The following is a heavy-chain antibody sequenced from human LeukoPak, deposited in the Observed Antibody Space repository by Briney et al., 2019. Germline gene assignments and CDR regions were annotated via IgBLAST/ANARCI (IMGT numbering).Heavy chain of an antibody. CDR2: ISWNSGSI. J-gene: IGHJ4*02. Sequence: PGGSLRLSCAASGFTFDDYAMHWVRQAPGKGLEWVSGISWNSGSIGYADSVKGRFTISRDNAKNSLYLQMNSLRDEDTALYYCAKGYCSGGSCYGLDYWGQGTLVTVSS. D-gene: IGHD2-15*01. CDR3: AKGYCSGGSCYGLDY. CDR1: GFTFDDYA. V-gene: IGHV3-9*01.